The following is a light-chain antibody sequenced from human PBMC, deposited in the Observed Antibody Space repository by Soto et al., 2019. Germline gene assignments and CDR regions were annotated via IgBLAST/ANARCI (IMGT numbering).Light chain of an antibody. V-gene: IGKV3-15*01. CDR1: LSVSSN. J-gene: IGKJ1*01. CDR3: QKYNNWPPMWP. CDR2: GAS. Sequence: IVMTQPAAALSVNAREKATLSRSHILSVSSNLAWYHQKPGQAPRLRIYGASTRATGIPARFSGSGSGTEFTLTISSLQSEDFAVYYCQKYNNWPPMWPFGQGAKVDIK.